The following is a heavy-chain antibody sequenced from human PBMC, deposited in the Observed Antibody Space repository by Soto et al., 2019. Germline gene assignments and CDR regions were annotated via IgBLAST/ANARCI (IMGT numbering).Heavy chain of an antibody. D-gene: IGHD6-19*01. CDR2: INPNSGGT. CDR1: GYIFTGYY. Sequence: ASVKVSCKASGYIFTGYYMHWVRQAPGQGLEWMGWINPNSGGTNSAQKFQGRVTMTRDTSISTAYMELRRLTSDDTAVYYCARGGQWLWEEYWGRGTLVTVSS. V-gene: IGHV1-2*02. J-gene: IGHJ4*02. CDR3: ARGGQWLWEEY.